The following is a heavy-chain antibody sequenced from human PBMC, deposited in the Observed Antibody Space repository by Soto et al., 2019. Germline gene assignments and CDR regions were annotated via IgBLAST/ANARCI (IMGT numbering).Heavy chain of an antibody. D-gene: IGHD3-22*01. CDR1: GFTFDDYA. V-gene: IGHV3-48*03. CDR3: ASYYDSSGYYFLDY. CDR2: ISSSGSTI. Sequence: EVQLVESGGGLVQPGRSLRLSCAASGFTFDDYAMHWVRQAPGKGLEWVSYISSSGSTIYYADSVKGRFTISRDNAKNSLYLQMNSLRAEDTAVYYCASYYDSSGYYFLDYWGQGTLVTVSS. J-gene: IGHJ4*02.